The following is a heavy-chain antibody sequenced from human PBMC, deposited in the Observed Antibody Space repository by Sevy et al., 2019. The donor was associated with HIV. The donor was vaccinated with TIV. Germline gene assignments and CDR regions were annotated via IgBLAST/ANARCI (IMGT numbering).Heavy chain of an antibody. D-gene: IGHD3-22*01. CDR3: AGHYYDSTGYYFPLDY. CDR1: GFTFSDYY. CDR2: ISSTTGYT. J-gene: IGHJ4*02. V-gene: IGHV3-11*06. Sequence: GGSLRLSCTASGFTFSDYYMSWIRQAPGKGLECVSFISSTTGYTNYADSVKGRFTVSRDNSKNTLYLQMNSLRADDTAVYYCAGHYYDSTGYYFPLDYWGQGTLVTVSS.